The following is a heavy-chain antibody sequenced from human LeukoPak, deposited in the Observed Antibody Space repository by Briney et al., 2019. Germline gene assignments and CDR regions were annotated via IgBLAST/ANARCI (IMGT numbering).Heavy chain of an antibody. CDR3: ARDGENSGY. J-gene: IGHJ4*02. D-gene: IGHD3-10*01. Sequence: SETLSLTCTVSGGSISSSSYYWGWIRQPPGKGLEWIGSIYHSGSTYYNPSLKSRVTISVDTSKNQFSLKLSSVTAADTAVYYCARDGENSGYWGQGTLVTVSS. CDR2: IYHSGST. CDR1: GGSISSSSYY. V-gene: IGHV4-39*07.